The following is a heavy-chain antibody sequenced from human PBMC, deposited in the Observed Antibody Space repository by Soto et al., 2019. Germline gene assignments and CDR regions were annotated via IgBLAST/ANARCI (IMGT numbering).Heavy chain of an antibody. CDR3: ARDTMGFLDYYGMDV. J-gene: IGHJ6*02. CDR2: IKQDGSEK. Sequence: EVQLVESGGGLVQPGGSLRLSCAASGFTFSSYWMSWVRQAPGKGLEWVANIKQDGSEKYYVDSVKGRFTISRDNAKNSLYLQMYSLRAEDTAVYYCARDTMGFLDYYGMDVWGQGTTVTVSS. V-gene: IGHV3-7*05. D-gene: IGHD3-3*01. CDR1: GFTFSSYW.